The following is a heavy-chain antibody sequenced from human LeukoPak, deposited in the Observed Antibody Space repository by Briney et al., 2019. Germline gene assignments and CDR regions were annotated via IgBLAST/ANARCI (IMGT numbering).Heavy chain of an antibody. V-gene: IGHV3-48*02. D-gene: IGHD4-17*01. CDR1: EFTFSSYS. CDR3: ARGVRYFDY. CDR2: ISSSSSTI. J-gene: IGHJ4*02. Sequence: GGSLRLSCAASEFTFSSYSMNWVRQAPGKGLEWVSYISSSSSTIYYADSMKGRFTISRDNAKNPLYLQMNSLRDEDTAIYYCARGVRYFDYWGQGTLVTVSS.